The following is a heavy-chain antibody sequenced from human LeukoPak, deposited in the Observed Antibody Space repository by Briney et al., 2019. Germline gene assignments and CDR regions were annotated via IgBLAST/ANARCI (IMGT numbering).Heavy chain of an antibody. Sequence: PGGSLRLSCAASGFTFTSYAMSWVRQAPGKGLEWVSANSGSGGSTYYADSVKGRFTISRDNSKNTLYLQMNSLRAEDTAVYYCARDLMSWFDPWGQGTLVTVSS. CDR3: ARDLMSWFDP. J-gene: IGHJ5*02. CDR1: GFTFTSYA. CDR2: NSGSGGST. V-gene: IGHV3-23*01.